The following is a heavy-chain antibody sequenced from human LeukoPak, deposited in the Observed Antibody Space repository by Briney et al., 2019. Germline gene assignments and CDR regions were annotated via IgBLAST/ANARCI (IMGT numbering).Heavy chain of an antibody. CDR1: GFTFSNYA. CDR2: IGGRGGST. V-gene: IGHV3-23*01. CDR3: TKDGTDYSSFDY. J-gene: IGHJ4*02. D-gene: IGHD4-11*01. Sequence: GGSLRLSCAASGFTFSNYAMSWVRQAPGKGLEWVSAIGGRGGSTYSADSVEGRFTISRDNSRNTLYLQMNSLRAEDTAVYYCTKDGTDYSSFDYWGQGTLVTVSS.